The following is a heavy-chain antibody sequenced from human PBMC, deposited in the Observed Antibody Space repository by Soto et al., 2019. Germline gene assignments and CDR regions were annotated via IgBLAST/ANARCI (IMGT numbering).Heavy chain of an antibody. CDR3: ARELTTVTTPVNWFDP. Sequence: GASVKVSCKASGYTFTSYYIHWVRLAPGQGLEWIGIINPSGGSTRYALRFQGRVTMTRDTSTSTLYMELSSLRSEDTAVYYCARELTTVTTPVNWFDPWGQGTLVTVSS. D-gene: IGHD4-17*01. V-gene: IGHV1-46*03. CDR2: INPSGGST. J-gene: IGHJ5*02. CDR1: GYTFTSYY.